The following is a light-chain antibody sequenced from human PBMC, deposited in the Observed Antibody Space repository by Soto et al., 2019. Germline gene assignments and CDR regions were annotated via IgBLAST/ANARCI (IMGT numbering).Light chain of an antibody. CDR1: QSVSSN. J-gene: IGKJ3*01. CDR3: QQYNNWPKT. CDR2: GAS. Sequence: EIVMTQSPATLSVSPGERATLSCRASQSVSSNLAWYQQKPGQAPRLLIYGASTRSTGSPARFSGSGSGTELTLTISSLQSEDFAVYYCQQYNNWPKTFGPGTKVDIK. V-gene: IGKV3-15*01.